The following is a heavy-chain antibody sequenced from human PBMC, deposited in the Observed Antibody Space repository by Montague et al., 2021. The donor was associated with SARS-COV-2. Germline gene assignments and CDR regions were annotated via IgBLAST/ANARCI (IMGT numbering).Heavy chain of an antibody. D-gene: IGHD4-11*01. CDR3: ARWDPQTLTVISLRGKSANDY. Sequence: SETLSLTCAVYGESFSGFFWSWIRQPPGKGLEWIAEINDRGVTNYNYNPSLGSRVTISADTSKNQFSLMLRSVTAADTAVYYCARWDPQTLTVISLRGKSANDYWGQGTLVTVSS. CDR2: INDRGVTNY. V-gene: IGHV4-34*01. CDR1: GESFSGFF. J-gene: IGHJ4*02.